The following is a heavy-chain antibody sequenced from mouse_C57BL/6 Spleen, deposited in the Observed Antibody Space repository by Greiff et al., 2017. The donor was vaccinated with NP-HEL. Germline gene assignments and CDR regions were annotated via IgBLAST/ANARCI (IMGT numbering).Heavy chain of an antibody. J-gene: IGHJ2*01. D-gene: IGHD1-1*01. V-gene: IGHV1-54*01. CDR1: GYAFTNYL. CDR2: INPGSGGT. Sequence: VQLQQSGAELVRPGTSVKVSCKASGYAFTNYLIEWVKQRPGQGLEWIGVINPGSGGTNYNEKFKGKATLTADKSSSTAYMQLSSLTSEDSAVYFCARGVITTVVATPHFDYWGQGTTLTVSS. CDR3: ARGVITTVVATPHFDY.